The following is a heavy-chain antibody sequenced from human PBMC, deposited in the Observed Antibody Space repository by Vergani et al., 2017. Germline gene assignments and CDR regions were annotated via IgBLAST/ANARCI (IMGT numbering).Heavy chain of an antibody. CDR2: ISGSGGST. CDR1: GFTFSSYA. Sequence: EVQLLESGGGLVQPGGSLRLSCAASGFTFSSYAMSWVRQAPGKGLEWVSAISGSGGSTYYADSVKGRFTISRDNSKNTLYLQMNSLRAEDTAVYYCARDPYYYGSGSYYDLWGRGTLVTVSS. J-gene: IGHJ2*01. V-gene: IGHV3-23*01. D-gene: IGHD3-10*01. CDR3: ARDPYYYGSGSYYDL.